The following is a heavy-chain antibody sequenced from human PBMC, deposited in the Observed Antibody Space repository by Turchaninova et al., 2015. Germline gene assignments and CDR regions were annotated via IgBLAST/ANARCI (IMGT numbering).Heavy chain of an antibody. CDR3: ASGSGWNNFDY. CDR2: IYHSGST. V-gene: IGHV4-38-2*01. Sequence: QVQLQESGPGLVKPSETLSLPCSVSGYSNSIGYSWGWVRPPPGKGLEWIGSIYHSGSTYYNPSLKSRVTISVDTSKNQFSLKLSSVTAADTAVYYCASGSGWNNFDYWGQGTLVTVSS. J-gene: IGHJ4*02. CDR1: GYSNSIGYS. D-gene: IGHD6-19*01.